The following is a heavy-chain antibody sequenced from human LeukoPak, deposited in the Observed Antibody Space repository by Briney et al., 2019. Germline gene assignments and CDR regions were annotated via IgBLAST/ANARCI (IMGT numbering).Heavy chain of an antibody. CDR1: GFTFNSYA. J-gene: IGHJ4*02. CDR3: AKDGSGCSGGSCYQNFDY. D-gene: IGHD2-15*01. V-gene: IGHV3-23*01. Sequence: GGSLRLSCAASGFTFNSYAMNWVRQAPGKGLEWVSTISGSGGSTYYADSVKGRFTISRDNSKNTLYLQMNSLRAEDTAIYYCAKDGSGCSGGSCYQNFDYWGQGTLVTVSS. CDR2: ISGSGGST.